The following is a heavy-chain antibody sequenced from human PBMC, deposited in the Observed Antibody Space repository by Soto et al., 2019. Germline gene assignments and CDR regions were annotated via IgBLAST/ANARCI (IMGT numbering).Heavy chain of an antibody. CDR1: GFTFSSYG. CDR3: ARGPAAGAFYYYYGMDV. CDR2: IWYDGSNK. Sequence: PGGSLRLSCAASGFTFSSYGMHWVHQAPGKGLEWVAVIWYDGSNKYYADSVKGRFTISRDNSKNTLYLQMNSLRAEDTAVYYCARGPAAGAFYYYYGMDVWGQGTTVTVSS. V-gene: IGHV3-33*01. D-gene: IGHD6-13*01. J-gene: IGHJ6*02.